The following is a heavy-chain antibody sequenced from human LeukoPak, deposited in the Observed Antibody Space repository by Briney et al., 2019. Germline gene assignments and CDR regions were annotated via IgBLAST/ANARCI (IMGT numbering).Heavy chain of an antibody. CDR3: ARDGYIIRGTFDI. CDR2: IYRDGTT. V-gene: IGHV4-59*01. Sequence: SETLSLTCSVSGGSIRSYYWSWIRQTPRKGLEWIGYIYRDGTTDYNPSLRSRVSISIDTSKNEFSLNLISATAADTAVYYCARDGYIIRGTFDIWGQGTGVIVSS. J-gene: IGHJ3*02. D-gene: IGHD5-24*01. CDR1: GGSIRSYY.